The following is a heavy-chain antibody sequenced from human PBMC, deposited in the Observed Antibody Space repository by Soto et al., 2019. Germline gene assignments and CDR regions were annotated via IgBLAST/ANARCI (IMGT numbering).Heavy chain of an antibody. D-gene: IGHD3-16*01. V-gene: IGHV4-59*01. Sequence: NPSETLSLTCTVSGGSISSYYWSWIRQPPGKGLEWIGYIYYSGSTNYNPSLKSRVTISVDTSKNQFSLKLSSVTAADTAVYYCARGGEPRPRYYGMDVWGQGTMVTVSS. CDR1: GGSISSYY. CDR2: IYYSGST. J-gene: IGHJ6*02. CDR3: ARGGEPRPRYYGMDV.